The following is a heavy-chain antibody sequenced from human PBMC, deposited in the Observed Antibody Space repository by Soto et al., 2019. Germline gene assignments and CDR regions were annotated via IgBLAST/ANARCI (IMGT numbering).Heavy chain of an antibody. CDR2: IYSGGST. CDR3: ARDTSSSSWYARYLDY. CDR1: GFTVSSNY. D-gene: IGHD6-13*01. J-gene: IGHJ4*02. Sequence: EVQLVESGGGLVQPGGSLRLSCAASGFTVSSNYMSWVRQAPGKGLEWVSVIYSGGSTYYVDSVKGRFTIASDNSKNTLHLQTTNLTGEDTAVNYKARDTSSSSWYARYLDYWGQGTLVSACS. V-gene: IGHV3-66*01.